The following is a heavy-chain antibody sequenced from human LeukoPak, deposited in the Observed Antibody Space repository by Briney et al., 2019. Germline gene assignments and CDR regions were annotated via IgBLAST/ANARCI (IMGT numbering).Heavy chain of an antibody. J-gene: IGHJ3*02. CDR2: ISAYNGNT. D-gene: IGHD3-9*01. CDR1: GYTFTSYG. V-gene: IGHV1-18*01. CDR3: ARDPPVLRYFDWLSDAFDI. Sequence: GASVKVSCKASGYTFTSYGISWVRQAPGQGLVWMGWISAYNGNTNYAQKLQGRVTMTTDTSTSTAYMELRSLRSDDTAVYYCARDPPVLRYFDWLSDAFDIWGQGTMVTVSS.